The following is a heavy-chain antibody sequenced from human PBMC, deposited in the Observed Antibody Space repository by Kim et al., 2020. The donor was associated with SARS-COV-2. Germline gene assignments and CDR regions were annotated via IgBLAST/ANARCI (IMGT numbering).Heavy chain of an antibody. CDR1: GGTFISYA. J-gene: IGHJ2*01. Sequence: SVKVSCKASGGTFISYAISWVRQAPGQGLEWMGGIISIFGTANYAQKLQGRVTITADESTSTAYMELSSLRSEDTAVYYCARSPLTGLLRYWYFDLWGRGALVAVSS. CDR3: ARSPLTGLLRYWYFDL. V-gene: IGHV1-69*13. D-gene: IGHD2-15*01. CDR2: IISIFGTA.